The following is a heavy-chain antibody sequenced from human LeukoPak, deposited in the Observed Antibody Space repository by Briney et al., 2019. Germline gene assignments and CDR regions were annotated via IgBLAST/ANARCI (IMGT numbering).Heavy chain of an antibody. CDR1: GFIFSHHG. J-gene: IGHJ4*01. V-gene: IGHV3-33*01. CDR3: ARDAQREFDYSNSHKY. CDR2: IWSGGPNI. Sequence: AGGSLRLSCAASGFIFSHHGMHWVRQAPSQGLGGVAVIWSGGPNIFYVDPVKGRFTISRDNSQSTVFLQMNSLRVNDTAIYYCARDAQREFDYSNSHKYWGHGTLVTVSS. D-gene: IGHD4-11*01.